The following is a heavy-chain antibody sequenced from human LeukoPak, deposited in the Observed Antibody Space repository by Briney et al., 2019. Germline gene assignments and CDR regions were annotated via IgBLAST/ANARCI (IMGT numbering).Heavy chain of an antibody. Sequence: SETLSLTCTVSGGSISSSSYHWGWIRQPPGKGLEWIGSIYYSGSTYYNPSLKSRVTISVDTSKNQFSLKLSSVTAADTAVYYCARAGLAAAGMLYDYWGQGTLVTVSS. CDR2: IYYSGST. J-gene: IGHJ4*02. CDR3: ARAGLAAAGMLYDY. CDR1: GGSISSSSYH. D-gene: IGHD6-13*01. V-gene: IGHV4-39*07.